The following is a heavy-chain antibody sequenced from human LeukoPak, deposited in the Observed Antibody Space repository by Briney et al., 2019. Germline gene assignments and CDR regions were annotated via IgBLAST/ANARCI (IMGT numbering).Heavy chain of an antibody. CDR2: IYYSGST. D-gene: IGHD2-8*01. V-gene: IGHV4-39*07. Sequence: SETLSLTCTVSGGSISSSSYYWGWIRQPPGKGLEWIGSIYYSGSTNYNPSLKSRVTISVDTSKNQFSLKLSSVTAADTAVYYCARRLVLYDAFDIWGQGTMVTVSS. CDR3: ARRLVLYDAFDI. J-gene: IGHJ3*02. CDR1: GGSISSSSYY.